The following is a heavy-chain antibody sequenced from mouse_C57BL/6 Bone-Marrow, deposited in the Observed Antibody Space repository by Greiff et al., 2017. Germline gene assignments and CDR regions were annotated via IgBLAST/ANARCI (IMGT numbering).Heavy chain of an antibody. Sequence: EVQLQQSGPELVKPGASVKMSCKASGYTFTDYNMHWVNQSHGKSLEWIGYINPNNGGTSYNQKFKGKATLTVNKSSSTAYMELRSLTSEDSAVYYCARDEDGYYVEAMDYWGQGTSVTVSS. CDR1: GYTFTDYN. CDR3: ARDEDGYYVEAMDY. CDR2: INPNNGGT. V-gene: IGHV1-22*01. J-gene: IGHJ4*01. D-gene: IGHD2-3*01.